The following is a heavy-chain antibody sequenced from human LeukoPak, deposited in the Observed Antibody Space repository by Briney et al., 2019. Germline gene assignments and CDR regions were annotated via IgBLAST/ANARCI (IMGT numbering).Heavy chain of an antibody. J-gene: IGHJ5*02. CDR3: ARSNYLASVARRQNWFDP. Sequence: ASVRVSCKSSGDSFSNYAISWVRQAPGQGLEWMGRIIPIFGTANYAQKFQGRVTITTDESTSTAYMELSSLRSEDTAVYYCARSNYLASVARRQNWFDPWGQGTLVTVSS. CDR1: GDSFSNYA. V-gene: IGHV1-69*05. CDR2: IIPIFGTA. D-gene: IGHD2-15*01.